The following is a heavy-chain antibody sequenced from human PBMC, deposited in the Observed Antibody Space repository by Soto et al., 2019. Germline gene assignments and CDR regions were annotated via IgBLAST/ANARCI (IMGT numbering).Heavy chain of an antibody. CDR2: LSGSGGAT. Sequence: GGSLRLSCAASGFTFSNYAMSWVRQAPGKGLEWVSTLSGSGGATYYADSVKGRSTISRDNSKNTLYLQINSLRAEDMAVYYCAKESEYSYGYFDYWGQGTLVTVSS. J-gene: IGHJ4*02. D-gene: IGHD5-18*01. CDR1: GFTFSNYA. V-gene: IGHV3-23*01. CDR3: AKESEYSYGYFDY.